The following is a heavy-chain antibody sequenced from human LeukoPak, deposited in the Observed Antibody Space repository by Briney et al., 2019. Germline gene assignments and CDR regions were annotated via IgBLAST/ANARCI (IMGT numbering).Heavy chain of an antibody. CDR1: GFSLNTEQVA. Sequence: SGPTLVKPTETLTLTCTFSGFSLNTEQVAVSWIRQSPGKALEWFALIYWDDATRSSASFETRVTITKDTSRNQVVLKVANMDPADTGSYYCARWRATSIIPYSFDYWGRGILVTVSS. CDR3: ARWRATSIIPYSFDY. CDR2: IYWDDAT. V-gene: IGHV2-5*02. J-gene: IGHJ4*02. D-gene: IGHD3-3*01.